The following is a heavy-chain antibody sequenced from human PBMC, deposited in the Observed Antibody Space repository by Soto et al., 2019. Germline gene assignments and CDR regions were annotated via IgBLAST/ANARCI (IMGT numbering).Heavy chain of an antibody. CDR2: ISGSGGST. Sequence: EVQLLESGGGLVQPGGSLRLSCAASGFTFSSYAMSWVRQAPGKGLEWVSAISGSGGSTYYADSVKGRFTISRDNSKNTLYLQMNSLRAEDTAVYYFAKNKVWGPSREDYWGQGTLVTVSS. D-gene: IGHD7-27*01. V-gene: IGHV3-23*01. CDR3: AKNKVWGPSREDY. CDR1: GFTFSSYA. J-gene: IGHJ4*02.